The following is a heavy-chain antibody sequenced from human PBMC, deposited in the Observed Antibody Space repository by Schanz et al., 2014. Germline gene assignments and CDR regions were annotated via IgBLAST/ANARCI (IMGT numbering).Heavy chain of an antibody. D-gene: IGHD6-13*01. CDR1: RYTFNTYG. J-gene: IGHJ4*02. Sequence: QGQLVQSGPEVKEPGASVKVSCEASRYTFNTYGLNWVRQAPGQGLEWMGWISAYNGNTNYAQKLQGRVTITADKSTFTAYMDVSSLRSEDTAVYYCASSGAGYSSSWDFDYWGQGTLXTVSS. CDR3: ASSGAGYSSSWDFDY. V-gene: IGHV1-18*01. CDR2: ISAYNGNT.